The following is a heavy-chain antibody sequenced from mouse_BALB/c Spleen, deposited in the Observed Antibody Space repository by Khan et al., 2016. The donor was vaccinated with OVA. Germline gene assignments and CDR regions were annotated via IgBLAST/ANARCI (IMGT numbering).Heavy chain of an antibody. J-gene: IGHJ4*01. D-gene: IGHD2-10*01. Sequence: LVESGPALKKPGETVKISCKASGYTFTNYGMNWVQQAPGKGLKWMGWINTYTGEPTYADDFKGRFAFSLETSASTANLQINNLKSEDTATYCCARPPYFSYVMVYWGQGTSVTVSS. CDR1: GYTFTNYG. CDR3: ARPPYFSYVMVY. V-gene: IGHV9-3-1*01. CDR2: INTYTGEP.